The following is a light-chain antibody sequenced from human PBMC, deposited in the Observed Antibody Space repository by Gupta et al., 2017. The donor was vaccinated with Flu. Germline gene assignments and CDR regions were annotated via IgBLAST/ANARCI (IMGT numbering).Light chain of an antibody. Sequence: LTQSPGTLSLPPGERATLSCRTSQFVTSDYFAWYQHKPGLTPRLLIYSASIRATGVKDSLRGGGSGTDFTLPTSRMEPEDSVVYDGQPYWTFGQGTKLEIK. CDR3: QPYWT. V-gene: IGKV3-20*01. CDR2: SAS. CDR1: QFVTSDY. J-gene: IGKJ1*01.